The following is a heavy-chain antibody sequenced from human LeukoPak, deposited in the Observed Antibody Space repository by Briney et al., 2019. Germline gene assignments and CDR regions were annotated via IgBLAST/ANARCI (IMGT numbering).Heavy chain of an antibody. CDR1: GGSISSGDYY. CDR2: IYYSGST. CDR3: ARTDSSGYYGTY. J-gene: IGHJ4*02. Sequence: PSQTLSLTCTVSGGSISSGDYYWSWIRQRPGKGLEWIGYIYYSGSTYYNPSLKSRVTISVDTSKNQFSLKLISVTAADTAVYYCARTDSSGYYGTYWGQGTLVTVSS. D-gene: IGHD3-22*01. V-gene: IGHV4-31*03.